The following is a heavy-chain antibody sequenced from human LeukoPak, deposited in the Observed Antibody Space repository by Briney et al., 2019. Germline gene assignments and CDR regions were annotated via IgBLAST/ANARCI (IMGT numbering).Heavy chain of an antibody. CDR1: GYTFTSYY. D-gene: IGHD1-26*01. CDR3: ARVWEWGLLERPLDY. J-gene: IGHJ4*02. V-gene: IGHV1-46*01. CDR2: INPSGGST. Sequence: GASVKVSCKASGYTFTSYYMHWVRQAPGQGLEWMGIINPSGGSTSYAQKFQGRVTMTTDTSTSTAYMELRSLRSDDTAVYYCARVWEWGLLERPLDYWGQGTLVTVSS.